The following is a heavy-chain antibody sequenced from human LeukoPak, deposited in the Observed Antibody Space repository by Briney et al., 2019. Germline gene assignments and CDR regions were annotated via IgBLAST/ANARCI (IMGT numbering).Heavy chain of an antibody. CDR3: ARNAIAAAGRLNWFDP. Sequence: SETLSLTCTVSGGSISSSSYYWGWIRQPPGKGLEWIGSIYYSGSTYHNPSLKSRVTISVDTSKNQFSLKLSSVTAADTAVYYCARNAIAAAGRLNWFDPWGQGTLVTVSS. D-gene: IGHD6-13*01. CDR2: IYYSGST. V-gene: IGHV4-39*01. J-gene: IGHJ5*02. CDR1: GGSISSSSYY.